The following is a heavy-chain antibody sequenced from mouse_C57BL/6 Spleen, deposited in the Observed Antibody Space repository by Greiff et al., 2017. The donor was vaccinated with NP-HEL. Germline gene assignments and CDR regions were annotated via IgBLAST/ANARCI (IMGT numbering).Heavy chain of an antibody. CDR3: TRDDYYGSSWYFDV. V-gene: IGHV6-6*01. D-gene: IGHD1-1*01. J-gene: IGHJ1*03. CDR1: GFTFSDAW. CDR2: IRNKANNHAT. Sequence: EVQRVESGGGLVQPGGSMKLSCAASGFTFSDAWTDWVRQSPEKGLEWVAEIRNKANNHATYYAESVKGRFTISRDDSKSSVYLQMNSLRAEDTGIYYCTRDDYYGSSWYFDVWGTGTTVTVSS.